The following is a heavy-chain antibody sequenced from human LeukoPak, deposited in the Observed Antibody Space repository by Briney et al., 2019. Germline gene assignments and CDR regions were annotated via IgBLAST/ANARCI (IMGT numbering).Heavy chain of an antibody. V-gene: IGHV3-11*04. CDR2: ISSSGSTI. Sequence: GGSLRLSCAAPGSTFSDYYMSWIRQAPGKGLEWVSYISSSGSTIYYADSVKGRFTISRDNSKNTLYLQMNSLRAEDTAVYYCARDYNWNYRFDYWGQGTLVTVSS. CDR1: GSTFSDYY. D-gene: IGHD1-7*01. J-gene: IGHJ4*02. CDR3: ARDYNWNYRFDY.